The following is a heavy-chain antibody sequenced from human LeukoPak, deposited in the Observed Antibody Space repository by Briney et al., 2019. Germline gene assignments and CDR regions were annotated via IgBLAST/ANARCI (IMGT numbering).Heavy chain of an antibody. V-gene: IGHV3-7*05. CDR2: INEDGSEK. CDR3: ARGSDWTFVY. J-gene: IGHJ4*02. CDR1: GFTFSNSW. Sequence: GGSLRLSCAASGFTFSNSWMNWVRQAPGKGLEWVANINEDGSEKYYVDSVKARFTISRDNAKNSLYLQVNSLRAEDTAVYYCARGSDWTFVYWGQGTLVTVSS. D-gene: IGHD1-1*01.